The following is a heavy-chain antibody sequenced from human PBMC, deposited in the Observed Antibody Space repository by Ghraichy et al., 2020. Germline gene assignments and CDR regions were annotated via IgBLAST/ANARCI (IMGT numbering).Heavy chain of an antibody. J-gene: IGHJ6*02. CDR1: GFTFSSYS. D-gene: IGHD6-13*01. CDR2: ISSSSSTI. CDR3: ASEQQQLYYYYYYGMDV. V-gene: IGHV3-48*01. Sequence: GGSLRLSCAASGFTFSSYSMNWVRQAPGKGLEWVSYISSSSSTIYYADSVKGRFTISRDNAKNSLYLQMNSLRAEDTAVYYCASEQQQLYYYYYYGMDVWGQGTTVTVSS.